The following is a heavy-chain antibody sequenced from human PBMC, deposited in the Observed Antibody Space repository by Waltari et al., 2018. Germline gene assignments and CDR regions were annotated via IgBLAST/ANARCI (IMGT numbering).Heavy chain of an antibody. Sequence: QLQLQESGPGLVKPSETLSLTCTVPGGSIRDRRHYWGWIRQPAGKGLEWIGSIYYTGSTSYNPSLKSRVTISVDTSKNQFSLKLTSVTAADTAVYYCPRHGVIGTKIFDYWGQGTLVTVSS. CDR1: GGSIRDRRHY. CDR2: IYYTGST. CDR3: PRHGVIGTKIFDY. J-gene: IGHJ4*02. D-gene: IGHD2-21*01. V-gene: IGHV4-39*01.